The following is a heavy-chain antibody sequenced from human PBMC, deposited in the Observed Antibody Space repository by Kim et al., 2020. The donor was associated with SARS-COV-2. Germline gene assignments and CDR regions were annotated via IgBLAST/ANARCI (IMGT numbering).Heavy chain of an antibody. V-gene: IGHV3-21*01. CDR1: GFTFSSYS. CDR2: ISSSSSYI. Sequence: GGSLRLSCAASGFTFSSYSMNWVRQAPGKGLEWVSSISSSSSYIYYADSVKGRFTISRDNAKNSLYLQMNSLRAEDTAVYYCARGSPMDNWYFDLWGRGTLVTVSS. J-gene: IGHJ2*01. CDR3: ARGSPMDNWYFDL. D-gene: IGHD2-2*03.